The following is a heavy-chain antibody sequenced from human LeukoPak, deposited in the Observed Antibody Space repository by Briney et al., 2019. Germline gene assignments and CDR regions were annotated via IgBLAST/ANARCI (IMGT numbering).Heavy chain of an antibody. CDR3: ARGTGYCSSTSCYTLDY. J-gene: IGHJ4*02. CDR1: GSSVSSDYY. Sequence: SETLSLTCAVSGSSVSSDYYWGWIRQPPGKGLEWIGVIYHSGNTYYNPSLKSRVTISIDTSKNQFSLKLSSVTAADTAVYYCARGTGYCSSTSCYTLDYWGQGTLVTVSS. V-gene: IGHV4-38-2*01. D-gene: IGHD2-2*02. CDR2: IYHSGNT.